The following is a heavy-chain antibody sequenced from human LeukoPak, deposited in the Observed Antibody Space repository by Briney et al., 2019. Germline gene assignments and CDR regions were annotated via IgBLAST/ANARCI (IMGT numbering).Heavy chain of an antibody. CDR2: LYSGETT. J-gene: IGHJ4*02. CDR1: GFTVSSKY. V-gene: IGHV3-53*05. Sequence: GGSQRLSSAASGFTVSSKYMSWVRLAPGKGLEWVSLLYSGETTYYADSVKGRITISRDNSKNALHLQMNSLRTEDTAVYYCARVKGGIAAAGNYFDYWGQGTLVTVSS. CDR3: ARVKGGIAAAGNYFDY. D-gene: IGHD6-13*01.